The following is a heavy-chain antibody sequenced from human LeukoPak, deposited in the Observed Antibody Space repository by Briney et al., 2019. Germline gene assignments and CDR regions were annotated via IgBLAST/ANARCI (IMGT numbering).Heavy chain of an antibody. CDR1: GFTFSSYW. D-gene: IGHD5-18*01. Sequence: PGGSLRLSCAASGFTFSSYWMHWVRQAPGKGLVWVSRINSDGSSTSYADSVKGRFTISRDNAKNRLYLQMNSLRAEDTAVYYCARDDEYSYALDYWGQGTLVTVSS. V-gene: IGHV3-74*01. CDR3: ARDDEYSYALDY. CDR2: INSDGSST. J-gene: IGHJ4*02.